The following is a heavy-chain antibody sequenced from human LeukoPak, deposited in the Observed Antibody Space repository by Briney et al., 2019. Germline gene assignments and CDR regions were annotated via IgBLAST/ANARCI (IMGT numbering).Heavy chain of an antibody. D-gene: IGHD3-10*01. V-gene: IGHV3-15*01. Sequence: PGGSLRLSCAASGLTFSDAWMSWVRQAPGKGREWVGRIKRKIDGGGTADYAAPVKGRFTISRDDSKNTLHLQMNSLETEDTGVYYCTDDLHYFASNWGQGTLVTVSS. CDR1: GLTFSDAW. CDR2: IKRKIDGGGTA. CDR3: TDDLHYFASN. J-gene: IGHJ4*02.